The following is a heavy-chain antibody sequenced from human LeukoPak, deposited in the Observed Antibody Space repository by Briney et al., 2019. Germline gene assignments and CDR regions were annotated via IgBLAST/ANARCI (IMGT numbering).Heavy chain of an antibody. CDR2: INHSGST. V-gene: IGHV4-34*01. J-gene: IGHJ6*03. CDR3: ARTLLWLGELSGYYYYMDV. Sequence: SETLSLTCAVYGGSFSGYYWSWIRQPPGKGLEWIGEINHSGSTNYNPSLKSRVTISVDTSKNQFSLKLSSVTAADTAVYYCARTLLWLGELSGYYYYMDVWGKGTTVTISS. CDR1: GGSFSGYY. D-gene: IGHD3-10*01.